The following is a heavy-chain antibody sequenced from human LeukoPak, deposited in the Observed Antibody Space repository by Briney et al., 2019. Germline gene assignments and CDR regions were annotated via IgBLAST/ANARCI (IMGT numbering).Heavy chain of an antibody. CDR3: ARRITARGETIYYFDY. CDR1: GGSISSYY. Sequence: PSETLSLTCTVSGGSISSYYWSWIRQPPGKGLEWIGYIYYSGSTSYNPSLKSRVTISVDTSKNQFSLKLSSVTAADTAVYYCARRITARGETIYYFDYWGQGTLVTVSS. D-gene: IGHD1-20*01. J-gene: IGHJ4*02. V-gene: IGHV4-59*08. CDR2: IYYSGST.